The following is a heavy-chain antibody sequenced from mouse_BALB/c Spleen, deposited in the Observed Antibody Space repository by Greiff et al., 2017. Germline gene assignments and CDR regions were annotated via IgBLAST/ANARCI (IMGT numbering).Heavy chain of an antibody. V-gene: IGHV1-5*01. J-gene: IGHJ4*01. Sequence: VQLQQSGTVLARPGASVKMSCKASGYTFTSYWMHCVKQRPGPGLEWIGAIYPGNSDTSYNQKFKGKAKLTAVTSTSTAYMELSSLTNEDSAVYYCTRGGNYDYAMDDWGQGTSGTVSA. CDR2: IYPGNSDT. D-gene: IGHD2-1*01. CDR3: TRGGNYDYAMDD. CDR1: GYTFTSYW.